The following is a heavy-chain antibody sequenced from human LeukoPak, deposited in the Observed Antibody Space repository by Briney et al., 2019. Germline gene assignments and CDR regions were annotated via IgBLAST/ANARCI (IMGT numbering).Heavy chain of an antibody. J-gene: IGHJ4*02. CDR1: GGSISSYY. Sequence: KPSETLSLTCTVSGGSISSYYWSWIRQPPGKGLEWIGYIYYSGSTNYNPSLKSRVTISVDTSKNQFSLKLSSVTAADTAVYYCARERISPYYFFDYWGQGTLVTVSS. V-gene: IGHV4-59*01. CDR3: ARERISPYYFFDY. CDR2: IYYSGST. D-gene: IGHD2-21*01.